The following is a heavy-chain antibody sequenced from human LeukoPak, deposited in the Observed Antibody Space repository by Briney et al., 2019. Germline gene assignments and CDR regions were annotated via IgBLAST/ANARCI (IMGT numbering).Heavy chain of an antibody. J-gene: IGHJ3*02. CDR1: GYTFTSYG. V-gene: IGHV1-18*01. CDR3: ARDPLSPANDAFDI. Sequence: GASVKVSCKASGYTFTSYGISWVRQAPGQGLEWMGWISAYNGNTNYAQKLQGRVTMTTDTSTSTAYMELRSLRSDDTAVYYCARDPLSPANDAFDIWGQGTMVTVSS. CDR2: ISAYNGNT. D-gene: IGHD2-2*01.